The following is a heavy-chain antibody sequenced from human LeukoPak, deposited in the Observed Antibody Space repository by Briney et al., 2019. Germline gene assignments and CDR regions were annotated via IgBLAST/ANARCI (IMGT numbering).Heavy chain of an antibody. J-gene: IGHJ4*02. D-gene: IGHD2-2*01. CDR3: ARSLNCSSTSCFDY. CDR2: IIPIFGTA. CDR1: GGTFSSYA. V-gene: IGHV1-69*13. Sequence: ASVKVSCKASGGTFSSYAISWVRQAPGQGLEWMGGIIPIFGTANYAQKFQGRVTITADESTSTAYMELSSLRSEDTAVYYCARSLNCSSTSCFDYWGQGTLVTVSS.